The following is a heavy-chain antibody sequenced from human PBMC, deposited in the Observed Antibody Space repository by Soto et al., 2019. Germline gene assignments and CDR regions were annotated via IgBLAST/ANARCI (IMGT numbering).Heavy chain of an antibody. D-gene: IGHD6-13*01. V-gene: IGHV1-69*01. CDR2: IIPIFGTA. Sequence: QVQLVQSGAEVKKPGSSVKVSCKASGGTLSSYAISWVRQAPGQGLEWMGGIIPIFGTANYAQKFQGRVTITADESTSTAYMELSSLRSEDTAVYYCARIGRRYSSSGNWFDPWGQGTLVTVSS. CDR3: ARIGRRYSSSGNWFDP. CDR1: GGTLSSYA. J-gene: IGHJ5*02.